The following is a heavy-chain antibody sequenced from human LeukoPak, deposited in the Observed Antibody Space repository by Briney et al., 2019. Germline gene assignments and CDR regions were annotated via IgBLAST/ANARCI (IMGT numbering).Heavy chain of an antibody. CDR3: ARHQGYSSSWYAY. V-gene: IGHV4-39*01. CDR2: IYYRGST. Sequence: SETLSLTCTVSGGSISSSSYYWGWIRQPPGKGLEWIGSIYYRGSTYYNPSLKSRVTISVDTSKNQFSLKLSSVTAADTAVYYCARHQGYSSSWYAYWGQGTLVTVSS. J-gene: IGHJ4*02. D-gene: IGHD6-13*01. CDR1: GGSISSSSYY.